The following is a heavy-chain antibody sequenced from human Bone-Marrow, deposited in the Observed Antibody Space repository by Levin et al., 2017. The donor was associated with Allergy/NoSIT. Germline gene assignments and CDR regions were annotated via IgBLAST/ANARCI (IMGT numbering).Heavy chain of an antibody. J-gene: IGHJ4*02. V-gene: IGHV3-48*03. CDR1: GFTLSDYE. CDR3: VAFGSASF. D-gene: IGHD2-15*01. Sequence: HAGGSLRLSCAASGFTLSDYEMHWVRQAPGKGLEWVSYMSNNGSIIYHADSVRGRFILSRDNAKSSLYLQMHSLRVEDSGIYYCVAFGSASFWGQGTLVTVSS. CDR2: MSNNGSII.